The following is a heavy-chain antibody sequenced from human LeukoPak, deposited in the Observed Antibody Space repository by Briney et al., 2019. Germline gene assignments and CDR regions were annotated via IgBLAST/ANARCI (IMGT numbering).Heavy chain of an antibody. D-gene: IGHD3-3*01. CDR2: INHSGST. CDR1: GGSFSGYY. CDR3: ARGGMYYDFWSGYYAGRTGLYFDY. Sequence: PSETLSLTRALYGGSFSGYYWSCIRHPPEKGLEWSGEINHSGSTNYNPSLKTRVNISVDTSKQQFSVELSSVTAADTAVYFCARGGMYYDFWSGYYAGRTGLYFDYWGQGTLVSVSS. V-gene: IGHV4-34*01. J-gene: IGHJ4*02.